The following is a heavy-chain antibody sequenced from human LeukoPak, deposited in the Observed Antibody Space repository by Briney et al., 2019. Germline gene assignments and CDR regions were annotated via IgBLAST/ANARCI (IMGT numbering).Heavy chain of an antibody. CDR2: ISSSGSAI. Sequence: PGGSLRLSCAASGFPLSSYSINWVRRAPGKGLEWVSYISSSGSAIYYVDSVKGRLTVSRDNAKNSLFLQMNSPRAEDTAVYYCVRVKGSYFDYWGQGALVTVSS. D-gene: IGHD2-15*01. J-gene: IGHJ4*02. CDR1: GFPLSSYS. V-gene: IGHV3-48*01. CDR3: VRVKGSYFDY.